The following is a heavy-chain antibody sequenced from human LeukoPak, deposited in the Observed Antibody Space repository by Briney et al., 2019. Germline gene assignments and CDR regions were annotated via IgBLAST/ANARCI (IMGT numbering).Heavy chain of an antibody. CDR2: IWYDGSNK. D-gene: IGHD1-26*01. J-gene: IGHJ4*02. CDR3: AKDGQWELLSLDY. Sequence: PGRSLRLSCAASGFTFSSYGMHWVRQAPGKGLEWVAVIWYDGSNKYYADSVKGRFTISRDNSKNTLYLQMNSLRAEDTAVYYCAKDGQWELLSLDYWGQGTLVSVSS. CDR1: GFTFSSYG. V-gene: IGHV3-33*06.